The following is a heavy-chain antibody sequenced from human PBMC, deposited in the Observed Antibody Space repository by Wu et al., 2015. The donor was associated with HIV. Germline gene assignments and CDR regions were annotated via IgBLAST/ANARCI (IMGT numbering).Heavy chain of an antibody. V-gene: IGHV1-8*01. Sequence: QVQLVQSGAEVKKSGASVKVSCKASGYTFTSFDVNWVRQAPGQGLEWMGWMNPNSGNTGYAQKFQGRITLTRNTSISTAYMELSSLRSEDTAVYYCVEGGASDYWGQGTLVTGLL. CDR1: GYTFTSFD. CDR2: MNPNSGNT. D-gene: IGHD1-26*01. J-gene: IGHJ4*02. CDR3: VEGGASDY.